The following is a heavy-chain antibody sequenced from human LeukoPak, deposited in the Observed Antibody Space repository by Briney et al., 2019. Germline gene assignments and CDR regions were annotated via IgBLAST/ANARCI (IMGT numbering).Heavy chain of an antibody. Sequence: SETLSLTCTVSGGSVSGDGYYWSWIRQSPGKGLESIGYIFYSGSTNYNPSLKSRVTISVDTSNNQFSLKLSSVTAADTAVYYCARDGSGWYWDYWGQGTLVTVSS. CDR3: ARDGSGWYWDY. J-gene: IGHJ4*02. V-gene: IGHV4-61*08. D-gene: IGHD6-19*01. CDR1: GGSVSGDGYY. CDR2: IFYSGST.